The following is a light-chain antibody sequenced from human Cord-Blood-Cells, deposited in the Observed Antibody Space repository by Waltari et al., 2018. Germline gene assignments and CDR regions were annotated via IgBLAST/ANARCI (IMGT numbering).Light chain of an antibody. J-gene: IGKJ1*01. Sequence: EIVMTQSPATLSVPPGERATPSCRPSPRVSRNLDWYQQQPGQAPRLLIYGASTRATGIPARFSGSGSGTDFTLTISSLQSEDFAVYYCQQYNNWWTFGQGTKVEIK. V-gene: IGKV3-15*01. CDR1: PRVSRN. CDR2: GAS. CDR3: QQYNNWWT.